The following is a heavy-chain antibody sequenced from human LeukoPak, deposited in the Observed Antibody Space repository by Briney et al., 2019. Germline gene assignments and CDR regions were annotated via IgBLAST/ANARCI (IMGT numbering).Heavy chain of an antibody. Sequence: ASVKVSCKASGYTFTSYDINWVRQATGQGLEWMGWMNPNSGNTGYAQKFQGRVTMTRNTSISTAYMELSSLRSEDTAVYYCAREAYSLYYYYYMDVWGKGTTVTISS. J-gene: IGHJ6*03. D-gene: IGHD2-21*01. V-gene: IGHV1-8*01. CDR2: MNPNSGNT. CDR3: AREAYSLYYYYYMDV. CDR1: GYTFTSYD.